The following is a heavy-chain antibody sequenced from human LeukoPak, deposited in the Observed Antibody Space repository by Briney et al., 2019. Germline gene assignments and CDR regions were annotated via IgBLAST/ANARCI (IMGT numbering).Heavy chain of an antibody. J-gene: IGHJ4*02. D-gene: IGHD3-10*01. Sequence: AGESLKISCKGSGYSFTSYWIGWVRQMPGKGLEWMGIIYPGDSDTRYSPSFQGQVTISADKSISTAYLQWSSLKASDTAMYYCARRGITMVRGVIKQNYFDYWGQGTLVTVSS. V-gene: IGHV5-51*01. CDR1: GYSFTSYW. CDR2: IYPGDSDT. CDR3: ARRGITMVRGVIKQNYFDY.